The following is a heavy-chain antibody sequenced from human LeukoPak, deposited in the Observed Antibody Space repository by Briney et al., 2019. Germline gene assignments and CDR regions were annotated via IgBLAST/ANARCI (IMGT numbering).Heavy chain of an antibody. CDR2: IYYSGST. D-gene: IGHD3-22*01. Sequence: TASETLSLTCTVSGDSISSYYWSWIRQPPGKGLEWIGYIYYSGSTNYNPSLKSRVTISEDTSKNQFSLKLSSVTAADTAVYYCARDRDTMIGDAFDIWGQGTMVTVSS. CDR3: ARDRDTMIGDAFDI. J-gene: IGHJ3*02. V-gene: IGHV4-59*01. CDR1: GDSISSYY.